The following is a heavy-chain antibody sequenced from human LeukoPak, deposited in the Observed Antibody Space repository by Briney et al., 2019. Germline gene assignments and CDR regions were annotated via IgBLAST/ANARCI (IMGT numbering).Heavy chain of an antibody. Sequence: PGGSLRLSCAASGFTFSSYSMNWVRQAPGKGLEWVSAISGSGGSTYYADSVKGRFTISRDNSKNTLYLQMNSLRAEDTAVYYCANHEGVSLNDAFDIWGQGTMVTVSS. CDR2: ISGSGGST. D-gene: IGHD3-10*01. CDR1: GFTFSSYS. CDR3: ANHEGVSLNDAFDI. V-gene: IGHV3-23*01. J-gene: IGHJ3*02.